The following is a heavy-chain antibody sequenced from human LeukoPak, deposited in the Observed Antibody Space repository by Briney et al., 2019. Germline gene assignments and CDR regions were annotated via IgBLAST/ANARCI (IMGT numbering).Heavy chain of an antibody. CDR2: ISGDGGST. V-gene: IGHV3-43*02. J-gene: IGHJ4*02. CDR3: PKDTPGGYDYPV. D-gene: IGHD5-12*01. CDR1: GFTFDDYA. Sequence: PGGSLRLSCAASGFTFDDYAMHWVSQAPGKGLEWVSLISGDGGSTYYADSVKGRFTVSRDNSKNSLFLQMNSLRTEDTAFYYCPKDTPGGYDYPVWGQGTLVTVSS.